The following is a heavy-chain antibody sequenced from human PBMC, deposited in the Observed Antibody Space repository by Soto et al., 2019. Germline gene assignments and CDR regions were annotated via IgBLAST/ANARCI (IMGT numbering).Heavy chain of an antibody. V-gene: IGHV3-48*03. CDR1: KFTFSSYA. J-gene: IGHJ6*02. CDR3: ARLTRDKYYYGMDV. D-gene: IGHD2-15*01. Sequence: GGHMKISCADSKFTFSSYAMNWVRQAPGKGLEWVSYIGRSGSDIYYVDSVKGRFTISIDNAENSLYLQMNSLRAEDTAVYYCARLTRDKYYYGMDVSGQGTTVTVSS. CDR2: IGRSGSDI.